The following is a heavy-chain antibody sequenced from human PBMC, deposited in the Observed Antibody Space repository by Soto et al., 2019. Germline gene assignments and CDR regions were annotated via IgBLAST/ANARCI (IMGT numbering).Heavy chain of an antibody. D-gene: IGHD3-10*01. V-gene: IGHV1-69*02. Sequence: QVQLVQSGAEVKKPGSSVKVSCKASGDTFSFCTINWVRQAPGLGLEWMGRVNPILSMSNYAKKFQGRVTMTADKSTSTAYMELRSLRPEDTAFYYCATSYGSGYRAFDYWGQGALVTVSS. CDR1: GDTFSFCT. CDR2: VNPILSMS. J-gene: IGHJ4*02. CDR3: ATSYGSGYRAFDY.